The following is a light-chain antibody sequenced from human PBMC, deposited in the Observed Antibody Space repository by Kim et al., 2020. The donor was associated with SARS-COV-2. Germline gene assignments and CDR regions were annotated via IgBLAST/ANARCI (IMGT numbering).Light chain of an antibody. CDR3: HQYGSSPET. Sequence: EIVLTQSPGTLSLSPGERATLSCRASQSVSSNSLAWYQQKPGQAPKVLIYGASNRAAGIPDRFSGGGSGTDFTLTISRLEPEDFAVYYCHQYGSSPETFGQGTKVDIK. CDR1: QSVSSNS. J-gene: IGKJ1*01. CDR2: GAS. V-gene: IGKV3-20*01.